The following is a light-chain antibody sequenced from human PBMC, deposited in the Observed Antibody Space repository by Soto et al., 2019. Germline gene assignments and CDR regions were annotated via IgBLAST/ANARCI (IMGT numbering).Light chain of an antibody. CDR2: GAS. J-gene: IGKJ1*01. CDR3: QQYKT. Sequence: ELVLTQSPRTLSLSPWAIATLSCRASQSVSSSYLSWYQQPPGQAPRLLIYGASSRATGIPEMVTGRGFGTDIALTISRLEDDDVSVYYCQQYKTFFQGTKVDI. V-gene: IGKV3-20*01. CDR1: QSVSSSY.